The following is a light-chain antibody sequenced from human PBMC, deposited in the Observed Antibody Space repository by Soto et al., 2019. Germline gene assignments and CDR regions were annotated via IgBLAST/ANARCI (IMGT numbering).Light chain of an antibody. CDR1: QSVRSNS. V-gene: IGKV3-20*01. CDR3: QQYGSTPLT. Sequence: EIVLTQSPDTLSLSPGERATLSCRASQSVRSNSLAWYQKKPGQAPRFLIYDASSRATGIPDRFSGSGSGTDFTLTISRLEPEDFAVYYCQQYGSTPLTFGGGTKVDIK. J-gene: IGKJ4*01. CDR2: DAS.